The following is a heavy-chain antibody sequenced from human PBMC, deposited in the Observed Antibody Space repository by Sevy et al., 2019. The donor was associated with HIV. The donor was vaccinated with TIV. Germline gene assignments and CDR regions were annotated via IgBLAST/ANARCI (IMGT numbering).Heavy chain of an antibody. Sequence: GGSLRLSCAASGFTFSSYAMSWVRQAPEKGLEWVSAISGSGGSTYYADSVKGRFTISRDNSKNTLYLQMNSLRAEDTAVYYCAKDHYYGSGSYLGYYGMDVWGQGTTVTVSS. CDR2: ISGSGGST. V-gene: IGHV3-23*01. CDR3: AKDHYYGSGSYLGYYGMDV. CDR1: GFTFSSYA. D-gene: IGHD3-10*01. J-gene: IGHJ6*02.